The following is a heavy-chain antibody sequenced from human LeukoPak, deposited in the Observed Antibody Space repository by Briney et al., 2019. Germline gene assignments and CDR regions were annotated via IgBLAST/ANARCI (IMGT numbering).Heavy chain of an antibody. CDR3: ARAAEYSYGYYYYGMDV. Sequence: GASVKVSFKASGYTFTSYYMHWVRQAPGQGLEWMGIINPSGGSTSYAQKFQGRVTMTRDTSTSTVYMELSSLRSEDTAVYYCARAAEYSYGYYYYGMDVWGQGTTVTVSS. CDR2: INPSGGST. J-gene: IGHJ6*02. D-gene: IGHD5-18*01. CDR1: GYTFTSYY. V-gene: IGHV1-46*01.